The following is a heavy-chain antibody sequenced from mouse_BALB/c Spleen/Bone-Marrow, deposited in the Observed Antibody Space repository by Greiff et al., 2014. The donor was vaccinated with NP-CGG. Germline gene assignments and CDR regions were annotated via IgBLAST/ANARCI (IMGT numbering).Heavy chain of an antibody. CDR1: GYTFTDYV. CDR3: VIDPYYGRQYYFDY. D-gene: IGHD1-1*02. CDR2: IYPGSGST. Sequence: LVESGPELVKPGASVKMSCKASGYTFTDYVISWVKQRTGQGLEWIGEIYPGSGSTYYNEKFKGKATLTADKSSNTVYMQLISLTSEDSAVFFCVIDPYYGRQYYFDYWGQGTTLTVSS. J-gene: IGHJ2*01. V-gene: IGHV1-77*01.